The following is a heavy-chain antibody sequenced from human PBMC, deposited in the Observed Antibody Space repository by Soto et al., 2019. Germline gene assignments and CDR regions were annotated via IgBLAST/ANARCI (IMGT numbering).Heavy chain of an antibody. Sequence: ASVKVSCKASGYTFSSYDINWVRQATGQGLEWMGWMNPNSGKTGYAQKFQGRVTMTRNTSISTAYMELSSLRSEDTAVYYCARVSVVSRLFSRIVVVAAHFHMDVWGKGTTVTAP. J-gene: IGHJ6*03. CDR3: ARVSVVSRLFSRIVVVAAHFHMDV. V-gene: IGHV1-8*01. D-gene: IGHD2-15*01. CDR1: GYTFSSYD. CDR2: MNPNSGKT.